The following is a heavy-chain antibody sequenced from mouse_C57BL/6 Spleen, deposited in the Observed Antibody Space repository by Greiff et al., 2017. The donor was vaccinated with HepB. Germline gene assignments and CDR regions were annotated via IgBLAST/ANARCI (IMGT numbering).Heavy chain of an antibody. CDR2: ISGGGGNT. V-gene: IGHV5-9*01. D-gene: IGHD2-3*01. J-gene: IGHJ4*01. Sequence: EVHLVESGGGLVKPGGSLKLSCAASGFTFSSYTMSWVRQTPEKRLEWVATISGGGGNTYYPDSVKGRFTISRDNAKNTLYLQMSSLRSEDTALYYCARDDGYHYAMDYWGQGTSVTVSS. CDR1: GFTFSSYT. CDR3: ARDDGYHYAMDY.